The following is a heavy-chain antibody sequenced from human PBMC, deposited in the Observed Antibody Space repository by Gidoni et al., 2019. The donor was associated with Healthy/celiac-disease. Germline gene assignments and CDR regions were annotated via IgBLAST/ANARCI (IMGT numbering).Heavy chain of an antibody. CDR2: IIPILGIA. V-gene: IGHV1-69*08. J-gene: IGHJ6*02. CDR3: AREGDPRGYSYGRYYYYGMDV. CDR1: GGTFSSYT. D-gene: IGHD5-18*01. Sequence: QVQLVQSGAEVKKPGSSVKVSCKASGGTFSSYTISSVRQAPGQGLEWMGRIIPILGIANYAQKFQGRVTITADKSTSTAYMELSSLRSEDTAVYYCAREGDPRGYSYGRYYYYGMDVWGQGTTVTVSS.